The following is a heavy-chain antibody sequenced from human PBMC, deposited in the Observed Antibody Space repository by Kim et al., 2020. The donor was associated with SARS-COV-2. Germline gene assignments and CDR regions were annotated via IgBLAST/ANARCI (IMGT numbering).Heavy chain of an antibody. J-gene: IGHJ4*02. CDR3: AKDRIGRDGYNYGY. V-gene: IGHV3-33*06. D-gene: IGHD5-12*01. Sequence: ADSVKGRFTISRDNSKNTPYLKMNSLRAEDTAVYYCAKDRIGRDGYNYGYWGQGTLVTVSS.